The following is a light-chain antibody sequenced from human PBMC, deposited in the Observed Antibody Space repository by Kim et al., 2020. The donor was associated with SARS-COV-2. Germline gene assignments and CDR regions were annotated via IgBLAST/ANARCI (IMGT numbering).Light chain of an antibody. CDR3: LLSYSCGWV. CDR1: TGAVTGGHN. J-gene: IGLJ3*02. Sequence: PGGTVTHTSASSTGAVTGGHNPYWYQQKPGQTPRKLIYDTNNKHSWTPARFSGSLLEGKAALSLSGAQPEDEADYYCLLSYSCGWVFGGGTQLTVL. V-gene: IGLV7-46*01. CDR2: DTN.